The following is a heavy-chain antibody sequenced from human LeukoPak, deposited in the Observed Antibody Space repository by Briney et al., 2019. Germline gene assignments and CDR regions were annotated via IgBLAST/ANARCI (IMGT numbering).Heavy chain of an antibody. J-gene: IGHJ4*02. D-gene: IGHD3-22*01. CDR3: ARGMSATSGYLELDY. CDR1: GFTFSSYA. CDR2: ISGSGGNT. Sequence: PGGSLRLSCAASGFTFSSYAMSWVRQSPGKGLEWVSAISGSGGNTYSADSVKGRCTISRDNSKKTLFLHTNSLRAEDTAVYYCARGMSATSGYLELDYWGQGTLVTVST. V-gene: IGHV3-23*01.